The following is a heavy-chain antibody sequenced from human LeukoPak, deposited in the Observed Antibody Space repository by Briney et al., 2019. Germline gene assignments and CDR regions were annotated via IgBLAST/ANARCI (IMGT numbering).Heavy chain of an antibody. V-gene: IGHV1-46*01. D-gene: IGHD5-24*01. CDR3: AREMATGHFDY. CDR2: INPSGGST. CDR1: GGTFSSYA. Sequence: ASVKVSCKASGGTFSSYAISWVRQAPGQGLEWMGIINPSGGSTSYAQKFQGRVTMTRDTSTSTVYMELSSLRSEDTAVYYCAREMATGHFDYWGQGTLVTVSS. J-gene: IGHJ4*02.